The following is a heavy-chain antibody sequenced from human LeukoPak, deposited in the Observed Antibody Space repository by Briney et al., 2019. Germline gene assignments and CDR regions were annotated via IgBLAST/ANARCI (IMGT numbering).Heavy chain of an antibody. Sequence: GGSLRLSCAASGFTFSSYGMHWVRQAPGKGLEWVAFIRYDGSNKYYADSVKGRFTISRDNSKNTLYLQMNSLRAEDTAVYYCAKDSGSYYAPYFDYWGQGTLITVSS. D-gene: IGHD1-26*01. J-gene: IGHJ4*02. V-gene: IGHV3-30*02. CDR3: AKDSGSYYAPYFDY. CDR2: IRYDGSNK. CDR1: GFTFSSYG.